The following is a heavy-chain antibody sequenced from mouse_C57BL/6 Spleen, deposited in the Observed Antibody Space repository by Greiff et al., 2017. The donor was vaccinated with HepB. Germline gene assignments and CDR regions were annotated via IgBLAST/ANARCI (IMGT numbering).Heavy chain of an antibody. Sequence: QVQLKQSGAELVMPGASVKLSCKASGYTFTSYWMHWVKQRPGQGLEWIGEIDPSDSYTNYNQKFKGKSTLTVDKSSSTAYMQLSSLTSEDSAVYYCARRIYYGSSYWYFDVWGTGTTVTVSS. CDR1: GYTFTSYW. CDR2: IDPSDSYT. V-gene: IGHV1-69*01. CDR3: ARRIYYGSSYWYFDV. D-gene: IGHD1-1*01. J-gene: IGHJ1*03.